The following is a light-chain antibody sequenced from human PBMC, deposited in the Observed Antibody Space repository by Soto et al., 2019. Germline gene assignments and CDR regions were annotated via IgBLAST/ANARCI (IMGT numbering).Light chain of an antibody. CDR2: DVS. J-gene: IGLJ1*01. CDR1: SSDVGGYNY. V-gene: IGLV2-11*01. CDR3: CSYAGGTYV. Sequence: QSALTQPRSLSGSPGQSVAISCTGTSSDVGGYNYVSWYQQHPGKVPKLIICDVSKRPSGVPDRFSGSKSGNTASLTISGLQAEVEADYYFCSYAGGTYVFGTGTKVTVL.